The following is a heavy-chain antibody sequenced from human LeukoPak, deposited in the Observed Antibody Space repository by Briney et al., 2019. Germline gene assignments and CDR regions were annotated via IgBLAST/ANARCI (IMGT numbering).Heavy chain of an antibody. Sequence: GETLRLSCAASGFTFSSHGMNWVRQAPGKGLEWVSGITGSGGNRYYADSVKGGFTISRDNSKNTLYLQMNSLRAEDTAVYYCAKDDNYIRFLSWGPGTLVTVSS. CDR1: GFTFSSHG. V-gene: IGHV3-23*01. D-gene: IGHD3-16*01. J-gene: IGHJ5*02. CDR2: ITGSGGNR. CDR3: AKDDNYIRFLS.